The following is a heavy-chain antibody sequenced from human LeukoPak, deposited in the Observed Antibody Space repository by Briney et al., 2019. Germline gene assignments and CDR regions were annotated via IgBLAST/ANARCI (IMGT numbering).Heavy chain of an antibody. CDR2: IYYSGST. CDR1: GGSISSSSYY. Sequence: SETLSLTCTVSGGSISSSSYYWGWIRQPPGKGLEWIGSIYYSGSTYYNPSLKSRVTISVDTSKNQFSLKLSSVTAADTAVYYCARHLYSYGYGDAFDIWGQGTMVTVSS. D-gene: IGHD5-18*01. J-gene: IGHJ3*02. CDR3: ARHLYSYGYGDAFDI. V-gene: IGHV4-39*01.